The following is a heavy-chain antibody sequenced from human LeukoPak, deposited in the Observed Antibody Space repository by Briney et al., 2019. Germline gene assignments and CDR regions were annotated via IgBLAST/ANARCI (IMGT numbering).Heavy chain of an antibody. J-gene: IGHJ6*03. CDR3: ARVGYGPSCYGFTYSYYFKDV. CDR2: ISYDGSNK. Sequence: SGGSLRLSCAASGFTFSSYAMHWVRQAPGKGLEWVAAISYDGSNKYYADSVKGRFTISRDNSKNTLYLQMNSLGAEDTAGYYCARVGYGPSCYGFTYSYYFKDVWAKGTTVTVS. V-gene: IGHV3-30*01. CDR1: GFTFSSYA. D-gene: IGHD2-2*01.